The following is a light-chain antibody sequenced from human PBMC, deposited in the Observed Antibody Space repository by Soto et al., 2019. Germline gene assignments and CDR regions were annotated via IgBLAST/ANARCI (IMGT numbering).Light chain of an antibody. V-gene: IGLV1-51*02. CDR1: SSNIGNNY. J-gene: IGLJ2*01. Sequence: SVLTQPPSVSAAPGQKVTISCSGSSSNIGNNYVSWYQQLPGTAPKLLIYENNKRPSGIPDRFSGSKSGTSATLGITGLQTGDEADYYCGTWDSSLSAGVVFGGGTRSPS. CDR3: GTWDSSLSAGVV. CDR2: ENN.